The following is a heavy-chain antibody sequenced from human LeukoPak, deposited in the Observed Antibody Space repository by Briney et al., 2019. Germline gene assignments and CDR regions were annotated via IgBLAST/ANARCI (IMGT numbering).Heavy chain of an antibody. CDR3: ARGDYFDY. CDR1: GGSISSYY. V-gene: IGHV4-59*08. CDR2: IYYTGNT. Sequence: PSETLSLTCSVSGGSISSYYWSWLRQPPGKGLEWIGYIYYTGNTNYNPSLKSRVTISVDTSKNQFSLKLSSVTAADTAVYYCARGDYFDYWGQGTPVTVSA. J-gene: IGHJ4*02.